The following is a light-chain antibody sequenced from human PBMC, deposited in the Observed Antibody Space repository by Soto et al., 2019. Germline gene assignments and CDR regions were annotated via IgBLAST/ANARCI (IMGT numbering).Light chain of an antibody. Sequence: QSALTQPASVSGSLGQSINISCSGTSSDVGAYNYVSWYQQYPGKATKLMIYHVTDRPSGVSNRFSGSKSGNTASLTISGLQAEDEADYYCCSYTTSNTFVFGTGTKRTVL. J-gene: IGLJ1*01. CDR3: CSYTTSNTFV. V-gene: IGLV2-14*01. CDR2: HVT. CDR1: SSDVGAYNY.